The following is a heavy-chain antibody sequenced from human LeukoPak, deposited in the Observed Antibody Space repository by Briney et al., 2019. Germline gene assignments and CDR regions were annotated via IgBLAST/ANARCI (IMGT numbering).Heavy chain of an antibody. D-gene: IGHD5-18*01. Sequence: PGGSLRLSCAASGFTFSSYAMHWVRQAPGKGLEYVSAISSNGGSTYYANSVKGRFTISRDNSKNTLYLQMNSLRAEDTAVYYCAKGEARIQLWLLLFDYWGQGTLVTVSS. V-gene: IGHV3-64*01. CDR1: GFTFSSYA. CDR3: AKGEARIQLWLLLFDY. CDR2: ISSNGGST. J-gene: IGHJ4*02.